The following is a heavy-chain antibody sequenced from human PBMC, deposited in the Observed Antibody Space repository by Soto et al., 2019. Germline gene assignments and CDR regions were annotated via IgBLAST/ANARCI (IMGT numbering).Heavy chain of an antibody. CDR1: GFTFSSYA. D-gene: IGHD1-7*01. J-gene: IGHJ4*02. Sequence: GESLKISCSASGFTFSSYAMHWVRQAPGKGLEYVSAISSNGGSTYYADSVKGRFTISRDNSKNTLYLQMSSLRAEDTAVYYCVKGVGTNLYYFDYWGQGTLVTVSS. CDR3: VKGVGTNLYYFDY. V-gene: IGHV3-64D*09. CDR2: ISSNGGST.